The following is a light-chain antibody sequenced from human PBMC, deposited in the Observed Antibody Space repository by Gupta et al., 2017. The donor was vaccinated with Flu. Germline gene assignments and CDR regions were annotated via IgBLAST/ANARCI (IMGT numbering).Light chain of an antibody. Sequence: HSALTQPPSASGSPGQSVTISCTGTSSDVVGHNYVAWSQQHPRKAPRLMIYDVTKRPAGVPARFSGSKYGNTASITVSGRKAEDAADYYCCSDAGSINYVFGTGTTFTVL. CDR3: CSDAGSINYV. CDR1: SSDVVGHNY. V-gene: IGLV2-8*01. J-gene: IGLJ1*01. CDR2: DVT.